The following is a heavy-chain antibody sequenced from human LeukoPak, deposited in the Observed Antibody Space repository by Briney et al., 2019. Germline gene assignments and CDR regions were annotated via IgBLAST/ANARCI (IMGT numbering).Heavy chain of an antibody. CDR2: INPNSGGT. CDR3: ARPYDFWSGYYRNWFDP. V-gene: IGHV1-2*02. CDR1: GYTFTSYD. Sequence: GASVKVSCKASGYTFTSYDINWVRQATGQGLEWMGWINPNSGGTNYAQKFQGRVTMTRDTSISTAYMELSRLRSDDTAVYYCARPYDFWSGYYRNWFDPWGQGTLVTVSS. J-gene: IGHJ5*02. D-gene: IGHD3-3*01.